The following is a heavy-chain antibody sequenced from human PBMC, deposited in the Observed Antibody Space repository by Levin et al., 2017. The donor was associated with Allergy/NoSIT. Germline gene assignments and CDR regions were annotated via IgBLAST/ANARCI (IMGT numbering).Heavy chain of an antibody. V-gene: IGHV3-21*01. CDR3: ARDPYAYYYDSSGYYPGGN. Sequence: NPGGSLRLSCAASGFTFSSYSMNWVRQAPGKGLEWVSSISSSSSYIYYADSVKGRFTISRDNAKNSLYLQMNSLRAEDTAVYYCARDPYAYYYDSSGYYPGGNWGQGTLVTVSS. J-gene: IGHJ4*02. CDR1: GFTFSSYS. D-gene: IGHD3-22*01. CDR2: ISSSSSYI.